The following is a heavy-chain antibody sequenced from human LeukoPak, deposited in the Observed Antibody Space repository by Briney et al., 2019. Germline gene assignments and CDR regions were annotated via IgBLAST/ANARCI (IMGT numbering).Heavy chain of an antibody. J-gene: IGHJ6*03. CDR1: GFTFSSYS. CDR3: ARERIVVVPAASRGYYYYMDV. V-gene: IGHV3-48*01. Sequence: GGSLRLSCAASGFTFSSYSMTWVRQAPGKGLEWVSYISSSSSTIYYADSVKGRFTISRDNAKNSLYLQMNSLRAEDTAVYYCARERIVVVPAASRGYYYYMDVWGKGTTVTVSS. CDR2: ISSSSSTI. D-gene: IGHD2-2*01.